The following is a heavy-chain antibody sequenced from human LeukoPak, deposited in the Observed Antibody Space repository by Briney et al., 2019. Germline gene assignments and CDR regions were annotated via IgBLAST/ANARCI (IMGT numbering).Heavy chain of an antibody. Sequence: PGGSLRLSCAASGFTVSSNYMSWVRQAPGKGLEWVSVIYSGGSTYYADSVKGRFTISRDNSKDTLYLQMNSLRAEDTAVYYCARDFGIGSGPAGFDYWGQGTLVTVSS. V-gene: IGHV3-53*01. CDR1: GFTVSSNY. J-gene: IGHJ4*02. D-gene: IGHD2-15*01. CDR2: IYSGGST. CDR3: ARDFGIGSGPAGFDY.